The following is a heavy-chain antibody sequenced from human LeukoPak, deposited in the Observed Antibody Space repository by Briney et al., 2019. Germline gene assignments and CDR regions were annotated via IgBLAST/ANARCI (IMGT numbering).Heavy chain of an antibody. D-gene: IGHD3-3*01. CDR3: ARGYYDFWTGTGWFDP. CDR2: INAGNGNT. CDR1: GYTFTSYA. V-gene: IGHV1-3*01. Sequence: GASVKVSCKASGYTFTSYAMHWVRQAPGQRLEWMGWINAGNGNTKYSQKFQGRVTITRDTSASTAYMELSSLRSEDTAVYYCARGYYDFWTGTGWFDPWGQGTLVTLSS. J-gene: IGHJ5*02.